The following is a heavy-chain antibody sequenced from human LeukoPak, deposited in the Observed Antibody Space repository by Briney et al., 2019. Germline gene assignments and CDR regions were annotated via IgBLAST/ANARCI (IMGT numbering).Heavy chain of an antibody. CDR1: GGSISSYY. D-gene: IGHD3-10*01. CDR2: IYYSGST. J-gene: IGHJ6*03. CDR3: ARSAGSGSYAYYYYYYVDV. Sequence: ASETLSLTCTVSGGSISSYYWSWIRQPPGKGLEWIGYIYYSGSTNYNPSLKSRVTISVDTSKNQFSLKLSSVTAADTAVYYCARSAGSGSYAYYYYYYVDVWGKGTTVTISS. V-gene: IGHV4-59*01.